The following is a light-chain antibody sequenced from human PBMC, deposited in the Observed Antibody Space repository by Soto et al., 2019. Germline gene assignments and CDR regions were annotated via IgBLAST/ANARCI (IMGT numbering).Light chain of an antibody. CDR2: GAS. V-gene: IGKV3-20*01. Sequence: IVFTKSPGTLTLSPGARATLSCRASQSVSSSYLAWYQQKPGQPPRLLIYGASSRATGTPDRFSGSGSGTDFTLTISRLEPDDFAVYYCQQYGSSPRTFGQGTKVDIK. J-gene: IGKJ1*01. CDR1: QSVSSSY. CDR3: QQYGSSPRT.